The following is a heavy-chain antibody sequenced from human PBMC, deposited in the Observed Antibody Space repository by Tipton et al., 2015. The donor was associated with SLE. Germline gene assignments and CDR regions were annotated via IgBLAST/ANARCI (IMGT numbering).Heavy chain of an antibody. Sequence: SLRLSCAASGFTFSSYAMSWVRQAPGKGLEWVSVIYSGETTYYADSVKGRFAISRDNSKNTLYLQMNSLRPEDTAVYYCATLWGYCSVGRCYSAFWGQGTLVTVSS. D-gene: IGHD2-15*01. CDR1: GFTFSSYA. CDR2: IYSGETT. CDR3: ATLWGYCSVGRCYSAF. J-gene: IGHJ4*02. V-gene: IGHV3-53*05.